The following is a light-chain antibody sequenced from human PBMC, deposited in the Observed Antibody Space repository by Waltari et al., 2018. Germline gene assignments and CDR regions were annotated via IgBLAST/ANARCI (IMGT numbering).Light chain of an antibody. CDR2: DAS. V-gene: IGKV3-11*01. Sequence: EIVLTQSPATLSLSPGERATLSCRASQNVRTYLAWFQHRPGQAPRLLIYDASNRATDVPARFTGSGSGTDFTLTISSLQPEDFAIYYCQQRSKSFTFGPGTKVDMK. CDR1: QNVRTY. J-gene: IGKJ3*01. CDR3: QQRSKSFT.